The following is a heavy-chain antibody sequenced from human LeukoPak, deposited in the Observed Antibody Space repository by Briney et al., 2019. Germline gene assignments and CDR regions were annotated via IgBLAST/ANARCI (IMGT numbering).Heavy chain of an antibody. CDR2: ITHDGDNK. CDR1: GFTFGFTFSNYA. J-gene: IGHJ4*02. D-gene: IGHD1-26*01. CDR3: ARDAGGGSYADY. Sequence: PGGSLRLSCAASGFTFGFTFSNYAMHWVRQAPGKGLEWLAVITHDGDNKYYGDSVKGRFTISRDNSKNTLFLQMNSLRPEDTAVYYCARDAGGGSYADYWGQGTLVTVSS. V-gene: IGHV3-30-3*01.